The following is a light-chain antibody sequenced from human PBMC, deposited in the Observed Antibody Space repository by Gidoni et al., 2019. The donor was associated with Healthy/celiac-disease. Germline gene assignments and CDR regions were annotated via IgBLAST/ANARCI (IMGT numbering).Light chain of an antibody. CDR3: QQYGSSPWT. J-gene: IGKJ1*01. CDR2: GAS. CDR1: QSVSSSY. Sequence: EIVLTQPPGTLSLSPGERATPTCRASQSVSSSYLAWYQQQPGQAPRLLIYGASSSATGIPARFSGSGSGTDFTLTIRSLEPEDFAVYYCQQYGSSPWTFGQGTKVEIK. V-gene: IGKV3-20*01.